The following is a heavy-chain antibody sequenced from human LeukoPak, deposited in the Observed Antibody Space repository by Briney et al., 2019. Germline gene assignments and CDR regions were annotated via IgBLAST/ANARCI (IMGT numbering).Heavy chain of an antibody. Sequence: SETLSLTCAVYGGSFSSYYWGWIRQPPGKGLEWIGSIYRSGSTYYNPSLKSRVTISVDTSKNQFSLKLSSVTAADTAVYYCARGRGYYDSSGYYWWGQGTLVTVSS. CDR3: ARGRGYYDSSGYYW. D-gene: IGHD3-22*01. V-gene: IGHV4-34*01. CDR1: GGSFSSYY. J-gene: IGHJ4*02. CDR2: IYRSGST.